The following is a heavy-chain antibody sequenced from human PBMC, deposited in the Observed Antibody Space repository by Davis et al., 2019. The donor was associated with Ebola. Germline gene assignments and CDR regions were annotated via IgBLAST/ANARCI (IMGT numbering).Heavy chain of an antibody. Sequence: SETLSLTCTVSGGSISSSSYYWGWIRQPPGKGLEWIGSIYYSGSTYYNPSLKSRVTISVDTSKNQFSLKLSSVTAADTAVYYCARHSIYYYDSSGYYSIPSWFDPWGQGTLVTVSS. CDR3: ARHSIYYYDSSGYYSIPSWFDP. V-gene: IGHV4-39*01. CDR1: GGSISSSSYY. D-gene: IGHD3-22*01. CDR2: IYYSGST. J-gene: IGHJ5*02.